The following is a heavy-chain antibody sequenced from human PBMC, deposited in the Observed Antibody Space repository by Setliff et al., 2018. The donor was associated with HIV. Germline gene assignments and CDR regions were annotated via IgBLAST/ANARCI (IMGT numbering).Heavy chain of an antibody. J-gene: IGHJ4*02. CDR3: ARHRDGGTYPLDY. CDR2: IYYSGNT. Sequence: PSETLSLTCTVFGGSMNNYYWNWIRQSPGKGLEWIGWIYYSGNTRYNPSLKSRVTISLDTSKNRFSLQLTSVTAADTAVYYCARHRDGGTYPLDYWGQGTLVTVSS. V-gene: IGHV4-59*08. D-gene: IGHD1-26*01. CDR1: GGSMNNYY.